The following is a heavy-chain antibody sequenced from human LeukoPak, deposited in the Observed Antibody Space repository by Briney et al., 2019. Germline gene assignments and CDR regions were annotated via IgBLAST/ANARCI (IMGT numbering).Heavy chain of an antibody. D-gene: IGHD3-22*01. CDR3: ARELSYYDSSGYYNRHWYFDL. CDR1: GGSFSGYY. J-gene: IGHJ2*01. Sequence: PLETLSLTCAVYGGSFSGYYWSWIRQPPGKGLEWIGEINHSGSTNYNPSLKSRVTISVDTSKNQFSLKLSSVTAADTAVYYCARELSYYDSSGYYNRHWYFDLWGRGTLVTVSS. CDR2: INHSGST. V-gene: IGHV4-34*01.